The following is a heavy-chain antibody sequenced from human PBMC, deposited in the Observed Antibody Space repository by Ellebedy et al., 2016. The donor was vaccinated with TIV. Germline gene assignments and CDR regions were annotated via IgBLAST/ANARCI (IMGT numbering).Heavy chain of an antibody. CDR1: GVTFSFYW. D-gene: IGHD3-10*01. CDR2: INKDGSVK. V-gene: IGHV3-7*03. Sequence: PGGSLRLSCAGSGVTFSFYWMSWVRQAPGKVPEWVANINKDGSVKFYVDSVKGRFTISRDNAKNSLYLQMNSLRAEDTAVYYCAGPPGVVAWWGQGTLVTVSS. J-gene: IGHJ4*02. CDR3: AGPPGVVAW.